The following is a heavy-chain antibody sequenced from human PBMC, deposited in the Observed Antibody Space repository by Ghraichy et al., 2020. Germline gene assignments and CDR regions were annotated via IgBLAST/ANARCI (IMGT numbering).Heavy chain of an antibody. D-gene: IGHD6-19*01. J-gene: IGHJ2*01. CDR3: THRVRMALADRGYWYFDL. CDR2: IYWDDDK. Sequence: SGPTLVKPTQTLTLTCTFSGFSLSTDKVGVGWIRQPPGKALEWLALIYWDDDKRYSPSLENRLTITKDTSKNQVVLTMTNVDPVDTATYYCTHRVRMALADRGYWYFDLWGRGTLVTVSS. CDR1: GFSLSTDKVG. V-gene: IGHV2-5*02.